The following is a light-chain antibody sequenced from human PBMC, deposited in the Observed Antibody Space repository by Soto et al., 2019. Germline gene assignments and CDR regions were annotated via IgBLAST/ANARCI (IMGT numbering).Light chain of an antibody. CDR3: QQYNSEFRT. CDR2: DAS. Sequence: DIQMTQSPSTLSASVGDRVTITCRASQSISNWLAWYQQRPGKAPKLLIYDASSLERGVPSRFSGSGSGTEFTLTISSLQPDDFATYYYQQYNSEFRTFGQGTKVEVK. V-gene: IGKV1-5*01. CDR1: QSISNW. J-gene: IGKJ1*01.